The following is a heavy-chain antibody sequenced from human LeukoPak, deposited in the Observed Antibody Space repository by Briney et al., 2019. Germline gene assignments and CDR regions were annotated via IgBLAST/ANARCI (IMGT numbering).Heavy chain of an antibody. CDR2: ISSSSSYI. Sequence: GGSLRLSCAASGFTFSSYSMNWVRQAPGKGLEWVSSISSSSSYIYYADSVKGRFTIYRDNAKNSLYLQMNSLRAEDTAVYYCARGQGPPAYYFDYWGQGTLVTVSS. V-gene: IGHV3-21*01. J-gene: IGHJ4*02. CDR1: GFTFSSYS. CDR3: ARGQGPPAYYFDY. D-gene: IGHD2-2*01.